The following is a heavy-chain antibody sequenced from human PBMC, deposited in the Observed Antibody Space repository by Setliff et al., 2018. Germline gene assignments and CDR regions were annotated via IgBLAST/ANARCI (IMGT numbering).Heavy chain of an antibody. CDR3: ASEQAGRRTPVFFFDS. CDR2: IASNCFFTFCDT. D-gene: IGHD2-15*01. Sequence: GSLRLSCAASGFTSSTYAMSWVRQAPGKGLEWVSAIASNCFFTFCDTWYADSVKGRFTISRDNSKNMVYLQMNTVRDEDTAVYYCASEQAGRRTPVFFFDSWGQGTQVTVSS. V-gene: IGHV3-23*01. CDR1: GFTSSTYA. J-gene: IGHJ4*02.